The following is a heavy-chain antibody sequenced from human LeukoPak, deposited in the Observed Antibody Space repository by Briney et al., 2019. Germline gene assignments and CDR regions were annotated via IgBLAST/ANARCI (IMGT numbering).Heavy chain of an antibody. CDR1: GFTFRNYA. CDR2: ISFDGTKK. Sequence: PGRSLRLSCAASGFTFRNYALHWVRQAPGKGLEWVAFISFDGTKKYYADSLKGRFTISRDNSKNTLSLQMNSLRVEDTAVYYCARSGGGIAAAGIWWGQGTLVTVSS. J-gene: IGHJ4*02. D-gene: IGHD6-13*01. V-gene: IGHV3-30-3*01. CDR3: ARSGGGIAAAGIW.